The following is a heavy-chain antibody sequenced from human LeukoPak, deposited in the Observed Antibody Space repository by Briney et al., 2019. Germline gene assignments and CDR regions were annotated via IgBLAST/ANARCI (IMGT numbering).Heavy chain of an antibody. CDR2: ISGYNGNT. Sequence: ASVKVSCKASGYTFTNYGFSWVRQAPGQGLEWMGWISGYNGNTNYAQKFQGRVTMTIDTSTTTVYMELRSLRSDDTAIYYCARDLMYCDTMSCYDGDFDYWGQGTPVTVSS. CDR1: GYTFTNYG. V-gene: IGHV1-18*01. CDR3: ARDLMYCDTMSCYDGDFDY. D-gene: IGHD2-2*01. J-gene: IGHJ4*02.